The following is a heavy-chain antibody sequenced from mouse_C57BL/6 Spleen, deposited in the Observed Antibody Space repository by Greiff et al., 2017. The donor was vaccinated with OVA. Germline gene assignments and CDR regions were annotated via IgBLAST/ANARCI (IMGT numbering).Heavy chain of an antibody. Sequence: QVQLQQPGAELVKPGASVKMSCKASGYTFTSYWITWVKQRPGQGLEWIGDLYPGSGSTNYNEKFKSKATLTVDTSSSTAYMQLSSLTSEDSAVYYWARGVYYGSSYYFDYWGQGTTLTVSS. CDR3: ARGVYYGSSYYFDY. CDR1: GYTFTSYW. CDR2: LYPGSGST. J-gene: IGHJ2*01. V-gene: IGHV1-55*01. D-gene: IGHD1-1*01.